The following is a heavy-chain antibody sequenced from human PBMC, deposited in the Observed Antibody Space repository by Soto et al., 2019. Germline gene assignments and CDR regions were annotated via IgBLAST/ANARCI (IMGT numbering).Heavy chain of an antibody. J-gene: IGHJ5*02. CDR3: ARSYSSGWYGQHNGFDP. V-gene: IGHV1-18*01. Sequence: ASVKVSCKASGYTFTSYGISWVRQAPGQGLEWMGWISAYNGNTNYAQKLQGRVTMTTDTSTSTAYMELRSLRSDDTAVYYCARSYSSGWYGQHNGFDPWGQGTLVTVSS. CDR2: ISAYNGNT. CDR1: GYTFTSYG. D-gene: IGHD6-19*01.